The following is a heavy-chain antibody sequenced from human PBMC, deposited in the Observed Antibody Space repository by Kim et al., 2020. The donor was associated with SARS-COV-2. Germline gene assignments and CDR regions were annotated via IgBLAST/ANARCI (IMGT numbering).Heavy chain of an antibody. Sequence: ASVKGRFTVSRDNPNKVMFLQLDSLRPEDTAVYYCAREVQSSGRAGTYDVWGRGTLVTVSS. D-gene: IGHD1-1*01. V-gene: IGHV3-30*01. J-gene: IGHJ3*01. CDR3: AREVQSSGRAGTYDV.